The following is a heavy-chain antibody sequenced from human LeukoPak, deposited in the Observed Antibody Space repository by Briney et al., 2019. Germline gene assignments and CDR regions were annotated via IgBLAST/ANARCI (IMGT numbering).Heavy chain of an antibody. J-gene: IGHJ4*02. CDR1: GYTFTGYY. Sequence: GASVKVSCKASGYTFTGYYMHWVRQAPGQGLEWMGWINPKSGGTNYAQKFQGRVTMTRDTSISTAYMELSRLRSDDTAVYYCARVGVDYSGNIIKYYFDYWGQGILVTVSS. D-gene: IGHD4-23*01. CDR3: ARVGVDYSGNIIKYYFDY. V-gene: IGHV1-2*02. CDR2: INPKSGGT.